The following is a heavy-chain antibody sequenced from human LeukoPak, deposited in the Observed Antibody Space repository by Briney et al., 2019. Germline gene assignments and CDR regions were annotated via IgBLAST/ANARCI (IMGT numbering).Heavy chain of an antibody. J-gene: IGHJ1*01. D-gene: IGHD6-13*01. CDR1: RYTFTGYY. CDR3: ARAVAAAGTGAEYFQH. Sequence: ASVKVSCKASRYTFTGYYIHWVRQAPGQGLEWMGWINPNSGGTNYEQKFQGRVTMTRDTSIKTAYMELSRLRSDDTAVYYWARAVAAAGTGAEYFQHWGQGTLVTVSS. V-gene: IGHV1-2*02. CDR2: INPNSGGT.